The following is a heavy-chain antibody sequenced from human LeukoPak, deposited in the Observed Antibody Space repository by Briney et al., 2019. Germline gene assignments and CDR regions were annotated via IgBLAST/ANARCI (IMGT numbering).Heavy chain of an antibody. J-gene: IGHJ4*02. Sequence: PGGSLRLSCTASGFTFGDYAMSWFRQAPGKGLEWVGLIRSKAYGGTTEYAASVKGRFTISRDDSKSIAYLQMNSLKTEDTAVYYCTRDAAVAGTRYFDYWGQGTLVTVSS. CDR3: TRDAAVAGTRYFDY. V-gene: IGHV3-49*03. CDR1: GFTFGDYA. D-gene: IGHD6-19*01. CDR2: IRSKAYGGTT.